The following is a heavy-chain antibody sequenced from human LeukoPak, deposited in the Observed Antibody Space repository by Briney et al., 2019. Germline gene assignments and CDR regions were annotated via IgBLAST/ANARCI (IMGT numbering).Heavy chain of an antibody. V-gene: IGHV1-69*04. CDR1: GGTFSSYA. CDR3: ARSVGYGYSYDAPDY. CDR2: IIPILGIA. Sequence: ASVKVSCKASGGTFSSYAISWVRQAPGQGLEWMGRIIPILGIANYAQKFQGRVTITADKSTSTAYMELSSLRSEDTAVYYCARSVGYGYSYDAPDYWGQGTLVTVSS. D-gene: IGHD5-18*01. J-gene: IGHJ4*02.